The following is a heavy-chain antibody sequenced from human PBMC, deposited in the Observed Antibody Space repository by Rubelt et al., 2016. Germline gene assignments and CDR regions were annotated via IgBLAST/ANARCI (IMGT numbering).Heavy chain of an antibody. CDR1: GFTFSSYT. CDR3: ARGVQWGFDH. J-gene: IGHJ4*02. CDR2: IGSSGATI. V-gene: IGHV3-48*04. D-gene: IGHD6-19*01. Sequence: VWSWGGLIQAGGSLRLSCAASGFTFSSYTMNWVRQAPGKGLEWVATIGSSGATISYADSVKGRFTIYRDNVENSLFLQMNSLRVEDTAVYYCARGVQWGFDHWGQGILVTVSS.